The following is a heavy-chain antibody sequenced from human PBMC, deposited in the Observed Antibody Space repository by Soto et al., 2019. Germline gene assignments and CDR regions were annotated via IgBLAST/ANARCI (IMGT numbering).Heavy chain of an antibody. J-gene: IGHJ4*02. D-gene: IGHD4-4*01. Sequence: SETLSLTCTVSGGSISSGGYYWSWIRQHPGKGLEWIGYIYYSGSTYYNPSLKSRVTISVDTSKNQFSLKLSSVTAADTAVYYCARGNNDYSNSWYYFDYWGQGTLVTVSS. CDR1: GGSISSGGYY. CDR3: ARGNNDYSNSWYYFDY. CDR2: IYYSGST. V-gene: IGHV4-31*03.